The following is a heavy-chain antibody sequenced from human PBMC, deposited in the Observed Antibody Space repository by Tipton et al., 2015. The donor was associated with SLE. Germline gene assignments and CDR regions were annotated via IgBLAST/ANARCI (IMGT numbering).Heavy chain of an antibody. CDR3: SRAGAGYYYYSYMDV. CDR2: IYYSGST. J-gene: IGHJ6*03. CDR1: GGSISSYY. Sequence: TLSLTCTVSGGSISSYYWSWIRQPPGKGLEWIGYIYYSGSTNYTPSLKSRVTISVDTSKNQFSLKLSSVTAADTAVYYCSRAGAGYYYYSYMDVWCKGTTLTVSS. V-gene: IGHV4-59*01.